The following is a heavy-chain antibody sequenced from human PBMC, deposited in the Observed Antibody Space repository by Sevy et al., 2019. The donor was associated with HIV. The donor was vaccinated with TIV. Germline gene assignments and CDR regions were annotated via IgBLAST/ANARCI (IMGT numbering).Heavy chain of an antibody. J-gene: IGHJ3*02. V-gene: IGHV3-23*01. CDR3: AKEYYDSSLGAFDI. CDR2: ISGSGVST. CDR1: GFTFSNYG. Sequence: GGSLRLSCAASGFTFSNYGMSWVRQAPGKGLEWDSAISGSGVSTFYTDSVKSRFTISRDNSKNTLYLQMNSLRAEDTAVYYCAKEYYDSSLGAFDIWGRGTMVTVSS. D-gene: IGHD3-22*01.